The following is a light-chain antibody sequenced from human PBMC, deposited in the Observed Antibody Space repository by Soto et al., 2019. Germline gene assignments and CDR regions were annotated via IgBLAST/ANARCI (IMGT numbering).Light chain of an antibody. J-gene: IGKJ1*01. CDR3: QQYGSSPRT. CDR2: HAS. V-gene: IGKV1-5*01. Sequence: DIPMTQSPSTLTASVGDRVTITCRASQSISNWLAWYQQKPGTAPKLLIYHASTLGSGVPSRFSGYGSGTDFTLTISRLEPEDFAVYYCQQYGSSPRTFGQGAKVDI. CDR1: QSISNW.